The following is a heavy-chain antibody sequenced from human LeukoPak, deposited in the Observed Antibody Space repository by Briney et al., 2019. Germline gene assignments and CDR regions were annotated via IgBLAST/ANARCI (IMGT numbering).Heavy chain of an antibody. V-gene: IGHV4-39*01. J-gene: IGHJ1*01. CDR1: GGSISSSSYY. D-gene: IGHD5-18*01. Sequence: SETLSLTCTVSGGSISSSSYYWGWIRQPPGKGLEWIGSIYYSGSTYYNPSLKCRVTISVDTSKNQFSLKLSSVTAADTAVYYCASRVLVTGFLQHWGQGTLVTVSS. CDR2: IYYSGST. CDR3: ASRVLVTGFLQH.